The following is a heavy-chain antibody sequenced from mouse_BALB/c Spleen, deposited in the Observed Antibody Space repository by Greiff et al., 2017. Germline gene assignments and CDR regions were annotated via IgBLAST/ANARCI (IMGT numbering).Heavy chain of an antibody. CDR2: IYWDDDK. J-gene: IGHJ3*01. Sequence: QVTLKECGPGILQPSQTLSLTCSFSGFSLSTSGMGVSWIRQPSGKGLEWLAHIYWDDDKRYNPSLKSRLTISKDTSRNQVFLKITSVDTADTATYYCARAYYGNYPRSWFAYWGQGTLVTVSA. CDR3: ARAYYGNYPRSWFAY. V-gene: IGHV8-12*01. CDR1: GFSLSTSGMG. D-gene: IGHD2-10*01.